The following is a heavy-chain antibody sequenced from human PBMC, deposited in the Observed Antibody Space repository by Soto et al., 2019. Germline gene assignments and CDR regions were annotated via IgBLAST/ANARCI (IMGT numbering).Heavy chain of an antibody. CDR2: ISHDGSNK. V-gene: IGHV3-30*04. D-gene: IGHD2-8*01. Sequence: QVQLVESGGGVVQPGRSLRLSCAASDFTFSSHPMHWVRQAPGKGLKWVAVISHDGSNKHYADSVEGRFTISRDNSKNTLYLQMDSLRAEDTALYYWAREPTGDMLSRIDYWGQGTLVTVSA. CDR3: AREPTGDMLSRIDY. J-gene: IGHJ4*02. CDR1: DFTFSSHP.